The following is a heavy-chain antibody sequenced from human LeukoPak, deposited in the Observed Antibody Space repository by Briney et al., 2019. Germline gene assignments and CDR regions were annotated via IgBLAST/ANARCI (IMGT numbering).Heavy chain of an antibody. Sequence: SETLSLTCTVSGGSISSGSYYWSWIRQPAGKGLEWIGRIYTSGSTNYNPSLKSRVTISVDTSKNQFSLKLSSVTAADSAVYYCVRDDSGYYFFGFDGRGPVALV. J-gene: IGHJ5*02. V-gene: IGHV4-61*02. D-gene: IGHD2/OR15-2a*01. CDR1: GGSISSGSYY. CDR2: IYTSGST. CDR3: VRDDSGYYFFGFDG.